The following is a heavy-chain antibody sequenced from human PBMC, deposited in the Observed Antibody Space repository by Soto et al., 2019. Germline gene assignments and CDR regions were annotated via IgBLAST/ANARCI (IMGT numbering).Heavy chain of an antibody. J-gene: IGHJ4*02. V-gene: IGHV3-30-3*01. Sequence: GGSLRLSCAASGFTFSSYAMHWVRQAPGKGLEWVAVISYDGSNKYYADSVKGRFTISRDNSKNTLYLQMNSLRAEDTAVYYCARELGARSYYFDYWGQGTLVTVSS. CDR2: ISYDGSNK. CDR1: GFTFSSYA. CDR3: ARELGARSYYFDY. D-gene: IGHD7-27*01.